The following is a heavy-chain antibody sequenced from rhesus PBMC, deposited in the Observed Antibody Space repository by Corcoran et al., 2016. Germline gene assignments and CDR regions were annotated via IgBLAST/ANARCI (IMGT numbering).Heavy chain of an antibody. J-gene: IGHJ4*01. CDR2: ITYRGST. D-gene: IGHD3-3*01. V-gene: IGHV4-122*02. CDR3: ARDLAARDY. CDR1: GGSISSGYYS. Sequence: QVQLQESGPGLVTPSETLSLTCAFSGGSISSGYYSWTCFRQPPGKGMEWLGYITYRGSTSYNPSLKSRVTISRETSKNQFSLKLSAGTAADTAVYYCARDLAARDYWGQGVLVTVSS.